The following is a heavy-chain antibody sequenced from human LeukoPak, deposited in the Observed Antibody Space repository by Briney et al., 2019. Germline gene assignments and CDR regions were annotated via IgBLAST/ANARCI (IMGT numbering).Heavy chain of an antibody. Sequence: SETLSLTCTISGGSISSYYWSWIRQAPGKGLEWIGEINHSGNTNYNPSLESRVTISVDTSKNQFSLKLSSVTAADTAVYYCVTEPGYCTGGRCYGGWFDPWGQGTLVTVSS. CDR3: VTEPGYCTGGRCYGGWFDP. D-gene: IGHD2-15*01. V-gene: IGHV4-34*01. CDR1: GGSISSYY. CDR2: INHSGNT. J-gene: IGHJ5*02.